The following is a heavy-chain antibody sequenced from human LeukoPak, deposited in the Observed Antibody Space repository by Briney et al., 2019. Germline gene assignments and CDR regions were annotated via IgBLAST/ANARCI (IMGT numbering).Heavy chain of an antibody. V-gene: IGHV4-34*01. Sequence: SETLSLTCAVYGGSFSGYYGSWIRQPPGKGLEWIGEINHSGSTNYNPSLKSRVTISVDTSKNQFSLKLSSVTAADTAVYYCARVRIAASWFDPWGQGTLVTVSS. CDR2: INHSGST. D-gene: IGHD6-13*01. CDR1: GGSFSGYY. J-gene: IGHJ5*02. CDR3: ARVRIAASWFDP.